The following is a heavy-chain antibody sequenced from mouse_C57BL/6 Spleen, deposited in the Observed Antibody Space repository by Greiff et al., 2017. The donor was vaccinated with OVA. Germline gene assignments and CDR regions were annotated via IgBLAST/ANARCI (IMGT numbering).Heavy chain of an antibody. Sequence: VQLQQSGPELVKPGASVKISCKASGYSFTDYNMNWVKQSNGKSLEWIGVINPNYGTTSYNQKFKGKATLTVDKSSSPASMPLTRLTSADSAVSSCTRSGGSRYGFDYWGQGTTLTVSS. V-gene: IGHV1-39*01. J-gene: IGHJ2*01. CDR1: GYSFTDYN. CDR2: INPNYGTT. D-gene: IGHD1-1*01. CDR3: TRSGGSRYGFDY.